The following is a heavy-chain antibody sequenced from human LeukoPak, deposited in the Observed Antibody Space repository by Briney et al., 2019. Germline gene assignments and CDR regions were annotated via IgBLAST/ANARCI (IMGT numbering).Heavy chain of an antibody. Sequence: GGSLRLSCAASGFTFSSYWMHWVRHAPGKGLEWLSIISWNSGYIGYADSVKGRFTISRDNAKKSLDLQMNSLRAEDTAFYYCAKVRGTYSSGYFFDYWGQGTLVTVSS. CDR3: AKVRGTYSSGYFFDY. V-gene: IGHV3-9*01. CDR1: GFTFSSYW. CDR2: ISWNSGYI. D-gene: IGHD6-19*01. J-gene: IGHJ4*02.